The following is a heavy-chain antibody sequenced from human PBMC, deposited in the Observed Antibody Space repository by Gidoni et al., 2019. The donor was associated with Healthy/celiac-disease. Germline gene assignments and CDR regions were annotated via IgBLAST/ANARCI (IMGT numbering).Heavy chain of an antibody. CDR3: ARDLTPDIVVVPAVYAFDI. D-gene: IGHD2-2*01. CDR2: ISSSSSYI. J-gene: IGHJ3*02. V-gene: IGHV3-21*01. Sequence: EVQLVESGGGLVKPGGSLRLSCAASGFTFSSYSMNWVRQAPGKGLEWVSSISSSSSYIYYADSVKGRFTISRDNAKNSLYLQMNSLRAEDTAVYYCARDLTPDIVVVPAVYAFDIWGQGTMVTVSS. CDR1: GFTFSSYS.